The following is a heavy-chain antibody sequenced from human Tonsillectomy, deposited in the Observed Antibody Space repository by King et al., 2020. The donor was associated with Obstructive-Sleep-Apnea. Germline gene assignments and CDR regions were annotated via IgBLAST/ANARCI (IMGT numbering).Heavy chain of an antibody. D-gene: IGHD3-22*01. CDR1: GGSISSGDYY. Sequence: QLQESGPGLVKPSQTLSLTCTVSGGSISSGDYYWNWIRQPPGKGLEWIGYIYYSGSTSSNPSLKSRVTIAVDTSKNHFSLELGSVTAADTAVYYCASNYFDSSGYYKGDYWGQGTLVTVSS. J-gene: IGHJ4*02. V-gene: IGHV4-30-4*01. CDR2: IYYSGST. CDR3: ASNYFDSSGYYKGDY.